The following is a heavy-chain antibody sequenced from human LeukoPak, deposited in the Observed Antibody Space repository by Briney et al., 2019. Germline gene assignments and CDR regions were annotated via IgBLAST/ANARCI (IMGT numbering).Heavy chain of an antibody. V-gene: IGHV4-34*01. J-gene: IGHJ4*02. CDR3: ARAGRYSSGSYSDY. CDR2: INHSGST. CDR1: GGSLSGYY. Sequence: SETLSLTCAVYGGSLSGYYWSWIRQPPGKGLEWIGEINHSGSTNYNPSLKSRVTISVDTSKNQFSLKLSSVTAADTAVYYCARAGRYSSGSYSDYWGQGTLVTVSS. D-gene: IGHD6-19*01.